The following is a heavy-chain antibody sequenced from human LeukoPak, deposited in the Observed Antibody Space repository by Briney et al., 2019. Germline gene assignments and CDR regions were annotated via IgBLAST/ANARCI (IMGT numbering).Heavy chain of an antibody. CDR3: ARGYGSGSYFVY. CDR2: INQSGST. V-gene: IGHV4-4*02. Sequence: PSETLSLTCTLSRGSIMTTHWWSWVRQPPGKGLEWIGEINQSGSTNQNPSLKSRVTISIDTSKNQFSLKLSSVTAADTAVYYCARGYGSGSYFVYWGQGTLVTVSS. J-gene: IGHJ4*02. D-gene: IGHD3-10*01. CDR1: RGSIMTTHW.